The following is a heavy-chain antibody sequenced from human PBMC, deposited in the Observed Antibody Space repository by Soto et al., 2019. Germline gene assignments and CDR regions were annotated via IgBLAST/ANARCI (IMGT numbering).Heavy chain of an antibody. CDR1: GFTFSSYG. Sequence: GGSLRLSCAASGFTFSSYGRHWVRQAPGKGLECVAVIWYDGSNKYYADSVKGRFTISRDNSKNTLYLQMNSLRAEDTAVYYCARDRYYYGSGGYYGMDVWGQGTTVTVSS. V-gene: IGHV3-33*01. CDR3: ARDRYYYGSGGYYGMDV. D-gene: IGHD3-10*01. J-gene: IGHJ6*02. CDR2: IWYDGSNK.